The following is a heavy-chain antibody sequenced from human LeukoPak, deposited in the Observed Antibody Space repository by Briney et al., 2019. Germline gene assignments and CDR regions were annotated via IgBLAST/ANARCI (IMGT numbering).Heavy chain of an antibody. CDR2: FDPEDGET. V-gene: IGHV1-24*01. CDR3: ATDGQLEPFSYYYYYGMDV. D-gene: IGHD1-1*01. J-gene: IGHJ6*02. Sequence: GASVKVSCKVSGYTLTELFMHWVRQAPGKGLEWMGGFDPEDGETIYAQKFQGRVTMTEDTSTDTAYMELSSLRSEDTAVYYCATDGQLEPFSYYYYYGMDVWGQGTTVTVSS. CDR1: GYTLTELF.